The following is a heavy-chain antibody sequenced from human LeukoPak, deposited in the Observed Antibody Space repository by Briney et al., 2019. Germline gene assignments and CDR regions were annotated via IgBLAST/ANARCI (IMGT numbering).Heavy chain of an antibody. J-gene: IGHJ4*02. CDR2: IYYSGST. D-gene: IGHD2-2*02. V-gene: IGHV4-30-4*08. CDR3: AREVGYCSSTSCNNFDY. Sequence: SETLSLTCTVSGGSISSGDYYWSWIRQPPGKGLEWIGYIYYSGSTYYNPSLKSRVTISVDTSKSQFSLKLSSVTAADTAVYYCAREVGYCSSTSCNNFDYWGQGTLVTVSS. CDR1: GGSISSGDYY.